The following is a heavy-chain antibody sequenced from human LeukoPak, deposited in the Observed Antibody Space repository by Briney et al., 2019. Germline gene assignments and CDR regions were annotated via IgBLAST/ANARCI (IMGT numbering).Heavy chain of an antibody. D-gene: IGHD2-2*01. Sequence: SETLSLTCTVSGGTISSSSDYWGWIRQPPGKGLEWIGSLYYSGSTYYHPSLNSRVTISVDTSKNQFSLKLSSVCAASTAVYYCAREGAFGVVVVPGAIDYWGQGTLVTVSS. J-gene: IGHJ4*02. V-gene: IGHV4-39*07. CDR3: AREGAFGVVVVPGAIDY. CDR2: LYYSGST. CDR1: GGTISSSSDY.